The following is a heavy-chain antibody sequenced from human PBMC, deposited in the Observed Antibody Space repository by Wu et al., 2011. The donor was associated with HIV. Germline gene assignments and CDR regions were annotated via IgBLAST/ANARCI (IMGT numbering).Heavy chain of an antibody. Sequence: QVQLVQSGAEVKKPGSSVKVSCKASGGTFSSYAISWVRQAPGQGLEWMGGIIPIFGTAHYTQKFQGRVTITTDESTSTAYMELSSLRSEDTAVYYCARVYGYYYDSSGYYKYNWFDPWGQGTLVTVSS. V-gene: IGHV1-69*05. CDR3: ARVYGYYYDSSGYYKYNWFDP. CDR2: IIPIFGTA. D-gene: IGHD3-22*01. J-gene: IGHJ5*02. CDR1: GGTFSSYA.